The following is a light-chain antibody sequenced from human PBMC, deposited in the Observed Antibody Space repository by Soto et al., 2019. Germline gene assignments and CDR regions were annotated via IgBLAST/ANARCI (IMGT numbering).Light chain of an antibody. CDR1: ESISVW. V-gene: IGKV1-5*03. J-gene: IGKJ2*01. CDR3: QQYYSLYT. Sequence: DIQMTQSPSTLSASVGDRVTITCRASESISVWLAWYQQKPGKAPKLLIYKASSLETGVPSRFSGSGSGTEFTLTVSGLQPDDFATYYCQQYYSLYTFGQGTKLEIK. CDR2: KAS.